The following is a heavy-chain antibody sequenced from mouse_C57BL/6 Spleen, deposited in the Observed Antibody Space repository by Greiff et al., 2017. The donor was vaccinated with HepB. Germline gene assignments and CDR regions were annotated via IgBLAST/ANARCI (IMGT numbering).Heavy chain of an antibody. J-gene: IGHJ4*01. CDR1: GYSFTGYY. D-gene: IGHD3-2*02. CDR3: ARGKDSSGYPHAMDY. Sequence: VQLQQSGPELVKPGASVKISCKASGYSFTGYYMNWVKQSPEKSLEWIGEINPSTGGTTYNQKFKAKATLTVDKSSSTAYMQLKSLTSEDSAVYYCARGKDSSGYPHAMDYWGQGTSVTVSS. CDR2: INPSTGGT. V-gene: IGHV1-42*01.